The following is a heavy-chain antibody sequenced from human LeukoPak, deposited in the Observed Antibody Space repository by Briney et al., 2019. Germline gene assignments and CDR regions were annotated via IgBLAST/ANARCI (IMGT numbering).Heavy chain of an antibody. CDR1: GFTLSSYA. V-gene: IGHV3-64*01. CDR3: AKDLSSGWYVDSWFEY. CDR2: ISSNGDST. D-gene: IGHD6-19*01. J-gene: IGHJ4*02. Sequence: GGSLRLSCAAFGFTLSSYAMYWVRQAPGKGLEYVSAISSNGDSTYYANSVKGRFTISRDNSKNTLYLQMGSLRAEDMAIYYCAKDLSSGWYVDSWFEYWGQGTLVTVSS.